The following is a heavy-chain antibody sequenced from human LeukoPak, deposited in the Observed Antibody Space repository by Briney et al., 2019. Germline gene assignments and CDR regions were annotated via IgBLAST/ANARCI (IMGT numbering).Heavy chain of an antibody. CDR3: ARGSDFFDY. Sequence: SETLSLTCSVSGGSINGYYWSWIRQPPGKGLEWIGYVYNSDYTQYNPSLKGRVSISIDTSKNQFSLTLNSVTAADTAVYYCARGSDFFDYWGQGTLVTVSS. V-gene: IGHV4-59*12. CDR2: VYNSDYT. CDR1: GGSINGYY. J-gene: IGHJ4*02.